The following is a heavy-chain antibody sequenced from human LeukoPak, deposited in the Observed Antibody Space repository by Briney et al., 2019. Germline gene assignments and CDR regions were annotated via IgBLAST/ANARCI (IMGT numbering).Heavy chain of an antibody. V-gene: IGHV3-21*01. D-gene: IGHD6-19*01. CDR2: ISSSSSYI. J-gene: IGHJ5*02. CDR1: GFTFSSYS. CDR3: ARALTSYSSGWGAFDP. Sequence: GGSLRLSCAASGFTFSSYSMNWVRQAPGKGLEWVSSISSSSSYIYYADSVKGRFTISRDNAKNSLYLQMNSLRAEDTAVYYCARALTSYSSGWGAFDPWGQGTLVTVSS.